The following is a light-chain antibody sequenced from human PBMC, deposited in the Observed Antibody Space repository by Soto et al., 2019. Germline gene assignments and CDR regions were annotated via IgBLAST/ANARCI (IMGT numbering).Light chain of an antibody. CDR1: QSISSY. CDR2: AAS. CDR3: QQSYSTPQYT. J-gene: IGKJ2*01. V-gene: IGKV1-39*01. Sequence: DIQMTQSPSSLSASVGDRVTITCRASQSISSYLNWYQQKPGKAPKLLIYAASSLQSGVPSRFSVSGSGTDFTLTISSLQPEDFATYYCQQSYSTPQYTFGQGTKLDIK.